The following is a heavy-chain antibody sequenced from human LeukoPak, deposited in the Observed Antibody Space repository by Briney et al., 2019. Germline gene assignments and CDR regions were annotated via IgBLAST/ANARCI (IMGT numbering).Heavy chain of an antibody. Sequence: GGSLRLSCEASGFIFRSYAMHWVRQAPGKGLQWVAFISYGGSKKYYADSVKGRFTISRDNSMNTLDLQMNSLRAEDTAVYYCAKLGYDSSGSPRLVDFWGQGTLVTVSS. J-gene: IGHJ4*02. CDR1: GFIFRSYA. CDR2: ISYGGSKK. D-gene: IGHD6-19*01. V-gene: IGHV3-30*18. CDR3: AKLGYDSSGSPRLVDF.